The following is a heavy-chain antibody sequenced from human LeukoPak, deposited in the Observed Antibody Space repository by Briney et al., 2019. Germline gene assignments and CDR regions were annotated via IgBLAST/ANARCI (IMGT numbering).Heavy chain of an antibody. CDR3: ARGAYGGNSRWFDA. CDR2: IIPILGIA. Sequence: SVKVSCKASGGTFSSYAISWVRQAPGQGLEWMGRIIPILGIANYAQKFQGRVTITADKSTSTAYMELSSLRSEDTAVYYCARGAYGGNSRWFDAWGQGTLVTVSS. D-gene: IGHD4-23*01. J-gene: IGHJ5*02. V-gene: IGHV1-69*04. CDR1: GGTFSSYA.